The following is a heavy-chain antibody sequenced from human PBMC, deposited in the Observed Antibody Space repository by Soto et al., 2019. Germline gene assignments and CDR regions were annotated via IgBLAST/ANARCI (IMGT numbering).Heavy chain of an antibody. V-gene: IGHV4-59*01. J-gene: IGHJ4*02. CDR2: IYYSGST. D-gene: IGHD1-26*01. CDR1: GFSLSRYS. CDR3: ARVGGRLGDFDY. Sequence: PPDTRSLSSPFSGFSLSRYSWSLIRQPPGKGLEWIGYIYYSGSTNYNPSLKSRVTISVDTSKNQFSLKLSSVTATDTAVYYCARVGGRLGDFDYWGQGNLVNVSA.